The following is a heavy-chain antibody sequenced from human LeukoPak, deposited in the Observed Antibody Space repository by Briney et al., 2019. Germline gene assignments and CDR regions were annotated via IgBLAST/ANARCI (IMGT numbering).Heavy chain of an antibody. CDR1: GYTFRGNY. Sequence: ASVKVSCKASGYTFRGNYIHWLRQAPGQGLGGRGWIDANNGDTKSAQKFQGRVTMSRDTSISTAYMDLSSLSPDDAAVYYCARDPSSVTLYFFDYWGQGTLVTVSS. D-gene: IGHD4-11*01. CDR2: IDANNGDT. CDR3: ARDPSSVTLYFFDY. J-gene: IGHJ4*02. V-gene: IGHV1-2*02.